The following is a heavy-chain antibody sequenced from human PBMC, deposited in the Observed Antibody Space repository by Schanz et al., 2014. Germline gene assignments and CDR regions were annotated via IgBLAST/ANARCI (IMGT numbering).Heavy chain of an antibody. CDR2: IKQHGNEK. J-gene: IGHJ6*02. Sequence: EVQLLDSGGGLVQPGGSLRLSCAASGFTFNSYAMSWVRQAPGKGLEWVANIKQHGNEKYYVDSVKGRFTISRDNAKISLYLQMNSLRVEDTAVYYCARDTSYGMDVWGQGTTVTVSS. CDR1: GFTFNSYA. V-gene: IGHV3-7*04. CDR3: ARDTSYGMDV.